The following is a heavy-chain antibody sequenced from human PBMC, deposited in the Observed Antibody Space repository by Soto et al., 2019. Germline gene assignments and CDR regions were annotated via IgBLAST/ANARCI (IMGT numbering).Heavy chain of an antibody. CDR3: AREDSGGLHY. D-gene: IGHD1-26*01. CDR2: FSSYNGDA. Sequence: ASVKVSCKASGYTFSNYGISWVRQAPGQGLEWMGWFSSYNGDARYAQNLQGRVTMTTDTSTSTAYMELWSLRSDDTAVYYCAREDSGGLHYWGQGTMVTVYS. CDR1: GYTFSNYG. V-gene: IGHV1-18*01. J-gene: IGHJ4*02.